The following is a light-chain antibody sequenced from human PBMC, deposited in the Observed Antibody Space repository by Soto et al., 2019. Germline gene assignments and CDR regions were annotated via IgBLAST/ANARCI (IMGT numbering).Light chain of an antibody. CDR2: GAS. CDR3: QQRSSTWT. Sequence: DIVLTQSPATLSLSPGERATVSCRTSQSVSNYLAWYQQKPGQPPRLLIYGASNRATGIPARFSGSGSGTDFTLTISSLEPEDFAGYYPQQRSSTWTFVQGTKVDSK. CDR1: QSVSNY. J-gene: IGKJ1*01. V-gene: IGKV3-11*01.